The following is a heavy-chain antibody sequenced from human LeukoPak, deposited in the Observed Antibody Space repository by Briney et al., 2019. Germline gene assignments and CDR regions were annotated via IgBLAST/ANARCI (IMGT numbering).Heavy chain of an antibody. CDR3: AASSSSVLYYFDY. Sequence: GGSLRLSCAASGFTFSSYEMNWVRQAPGKGLEWVANIKQDGSEKYYVDSVKGRFTISRDNAKNSLYLQMNSLRAEDTAVYYCAASSSSVLYYFDYWGQGTLVTVSS. V-gene: IGHV3-7*01. J-gene: IGHJ4*02. CDR1: GFTFSSYE. D-gene: IGHD6-6*01. CDR2: IKQDGSEK.